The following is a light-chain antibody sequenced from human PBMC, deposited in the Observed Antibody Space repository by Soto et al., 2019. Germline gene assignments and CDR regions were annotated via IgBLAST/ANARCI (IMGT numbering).Light chain of an antibody. J-gene: IGLJ2*01. CDR2: SYN. Sequence: QSVLTQPPSTSGAPRQRVTISCSGSWSNMGSNTVNWYQHLPGAAPKLLIYSYNQRPSGVPDPFSGAKSGTSASLAITGLQSEDEADYYWAAWDGSLNHILFGGGTQLXVL. V-gene: IGLV1-44*01. CDR3: AAWDGSLNHIL. CDR1: WSNMGSNT.